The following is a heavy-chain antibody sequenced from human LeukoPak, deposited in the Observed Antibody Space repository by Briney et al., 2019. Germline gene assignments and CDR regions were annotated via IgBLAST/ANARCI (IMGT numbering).Heavy chain of an antibody. D-gene: IGHD3-16*01. Sequence: GGSLRLSCAASGLTFSSYAMHWVRQAPGKGLEWVAVISYDGSNKYYADSVKGRFTISRDNSKNTLYLQMNSLRAEDTAVYYCARYFGDPQGMDVWGQGTTVTVSS. V-gene: IGHV3-30-3*01. CDR1: GLTFSSYA. J-gene: IGHJ6*02. CDR3: ARYFGDPQGMDV. CDR2: ISYDGSNK.